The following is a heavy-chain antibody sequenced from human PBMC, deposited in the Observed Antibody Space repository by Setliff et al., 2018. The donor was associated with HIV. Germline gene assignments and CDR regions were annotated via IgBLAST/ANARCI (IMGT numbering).Heavy chain of an antibody. CDR3: AGWHPPYGFWEEDY. J-gene: IGHJ4*02. V-gene: IGHV4-39*02. CDR1: GGSITTSTFY. D-gene: IGHD3-10*01. Sequence: ETLSLTCTVSGGSITTSTFYWGWIRQPPGKGLEWIGSIYYSGSTYYNPSLKSRLTITQHTSKNHFSLSLSSVTAADTAVYYCAGWHPPYGFWEEDYWGQGTLVTVSS. CDR2: IYYSGST.